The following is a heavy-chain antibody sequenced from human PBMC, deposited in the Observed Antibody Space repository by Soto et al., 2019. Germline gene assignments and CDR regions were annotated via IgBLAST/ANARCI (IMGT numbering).Heavy chain of an antibody. CDR1: GGSVSADS. CDR3: ASGDLVYDK. V-gene: IGHV4-59*02. J-gene: IGHJ4*02. CDR2: LHKTGAT. Sequence: SETLSLTCNVSGGSVSADSWNWLRLAPEKGLELIAYLHKTGATRYNPYLESRAAISVDTSKNHLSLELRSVSAADTAIYYCASGDLVYDKWGQGTKVTVSS.